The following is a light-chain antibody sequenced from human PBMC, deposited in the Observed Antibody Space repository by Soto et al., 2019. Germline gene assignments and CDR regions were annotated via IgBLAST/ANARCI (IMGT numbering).Light chain of an antibody. V-gene: IGKV1-5*03. CDR2: KAS. J-gene: IGKJ1*01. Sequence: DIQMTQSPSTLSASVGDRVTITCRASQTISSWLAWYQQKPGKAPHLLIYKASSLESGVPSRFSGSGSGTEFTLTISSLQPDDFATYYCQQYSVSSGTFGQGTKVDIK. CDR1: QTISSW. CDR3: QQYSVSSGT.